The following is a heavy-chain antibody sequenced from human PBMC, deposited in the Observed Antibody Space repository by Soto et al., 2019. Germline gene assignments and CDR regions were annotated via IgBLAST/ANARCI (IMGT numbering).Heavy chain of an antibody. D-gene: IGHD4-17*01. J-gene: IGHJ4*02. CDR1: GLTFSDRY. CDR3: TTVTTVDYYFDY. CDR2: IRKKTNSYTT. Sequence: GGSLRLSCAASGLTFSDRYMDWVRQAPGKGLEWVGRIRKKTNSYTTEYAASVKGRFIISSDDSTNSLYLQMSSLKTEDTAVYYCTTVTTVDYYFDYWGQGTLVTVSS. V-gene: IGHV3-72*01.